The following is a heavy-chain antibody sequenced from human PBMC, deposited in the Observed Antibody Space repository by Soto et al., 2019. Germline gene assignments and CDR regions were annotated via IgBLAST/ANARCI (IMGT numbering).Heavy chain of an antibody. D-gene: IGHD3-16*01. CDR3: ARGEFLSYDDY. CDR2: IHPSGGGS. Sequence: ASVKVSCKSSGYPFNTYYLHWVRQAPGQGLEWMGMIHPSGGGSTYAQKFLGRVTMTMDSSTSTVFMELTSLRSADTAVYYCARGEFLSYDDYWGQGTLVTVSS. V-gene: IGHV1-46*02. J-gene: IGHJ4*02. CDR1: GYPFNTYY.